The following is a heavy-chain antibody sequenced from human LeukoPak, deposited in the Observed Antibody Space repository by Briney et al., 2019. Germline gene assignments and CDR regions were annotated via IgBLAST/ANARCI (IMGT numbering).Heavy chain of an antibody. CDR3: ARVAEAAAFDS. CDR1: GFSFSTYS. V-gene: IGHV3-21*06. CDR2: ISRNSRYI. D-gene: IGHD6-13*01. Sequence: GGSLRLSCAASGFSFSTYSMNWVRQAPGKGLGWVPSISRNSRYIYYADSMRGRFTISRDNAKNSLYLQMNSLKPEDTAVYYCARVAEAAAFDSWGQGTLVTVSS. J-gene: IGHJ4*02.